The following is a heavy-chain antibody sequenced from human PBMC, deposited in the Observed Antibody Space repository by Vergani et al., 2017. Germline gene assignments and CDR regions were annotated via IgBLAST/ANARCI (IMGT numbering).Heavy chain of an antibody. Sequence: QVQLVQSGAEVKKPGASVKVSCKASGYTFTGYYMHWVRQAPGQGLEWMGWINPNSGGTNYAQKFQGRVTMTRDTSISTAYMELSRLRSDDTAVYYCARDSGSGWFMAGGNLGYWGQGTLVTVSS. CDR2: INPNSGGT. J-gene: IGHJ4*02. CDR3: ARDSGSGWFMAGGNLGY. CDR1: GYTFTGYY. D-gene: IGHD6-19*01. V-gene: IGHV1-2*02.